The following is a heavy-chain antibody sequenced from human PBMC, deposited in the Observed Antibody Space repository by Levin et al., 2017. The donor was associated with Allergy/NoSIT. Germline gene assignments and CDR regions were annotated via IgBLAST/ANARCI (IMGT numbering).Heavy chain of an antibody. V-gene: IGHV3-48*02. Sequence: GGSLRLSCAASGFSFSNYGMNWVRQAPGKGLEWISYISSSGSSINYADSVKGRFTISRDNAKNSLHLQMNSLRDEDTAVYYCARSLNYCSGGSCYPKQLDYWGQGTLVTVSS. CDR3: ARSLNYCSGGSCYPKQLDY. J-gene: IGHJ4*02. D-gene: IGHD2-15*01. CDR1: GFSFSNYG. CDR2: ISSSGSSI.